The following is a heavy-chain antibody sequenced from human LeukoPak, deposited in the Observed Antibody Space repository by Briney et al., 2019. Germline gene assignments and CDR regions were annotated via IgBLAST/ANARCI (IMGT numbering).Heavy chain of an antibody. CDR3: AREGPYSDSSRSRFDY. CDR1: GYTFTNYY. Sequence: ASETVSYKASGYTFTNYYIHWVRQAPGQGLEWTGIINPSGGSKSYAQKFQGRVTMTRDTSTSTVYMELSSLRSEDTAVYYCAREGPYSDSSRSRFDYWGQGTLVTVSS. J-gene: IGHJ4*02. CDR2: INPSGGSK. V-gene: IGHV1-46*01. D-gene: IGHD6-6*01.